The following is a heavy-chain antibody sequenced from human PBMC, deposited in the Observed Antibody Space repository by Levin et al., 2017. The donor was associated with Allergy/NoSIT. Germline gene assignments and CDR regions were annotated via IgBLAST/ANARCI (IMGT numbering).Heavy chain of an antibody. CDR3: ARGGYCSGGSCHGTTDF. CDR2: IYHTGST. D-gene: IGHD2-15*01. V-gene: IGHV4-30-2*01. Sequence: SETLSLTCTVSGDSISSGDYSWSWIRQPPGKGLEWIGYIYHTGSTSYNPSLKSRVTISVDRSKNQFSLKLTSVTAADTAVYYCARGGYCSGGSCHGTTDFWGQGTLVTVSS. J-gene: IGHJ4*02. CDR1: GDSISSGDYS.